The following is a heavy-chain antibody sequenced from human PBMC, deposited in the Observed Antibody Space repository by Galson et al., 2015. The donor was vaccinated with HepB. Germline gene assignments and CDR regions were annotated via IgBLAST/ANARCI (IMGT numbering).Heavy chain of an antibody. J-gene: IGHJ4*02. D-gene: IGHD5-24*01. CDR1: GYTFTSYA. CDR2: INTNTGNP. V-gene: IGHV7-4-1*02. Sequence: SVKVSCKASGYTFTSYAMNWVRQAPGQGLEWMGWINTNTGNPTYAQGFTGRFVFSLDTSVSTAYLQISSLKAEDTAVYYCARDLTGRWLQLGTFGYWGQGTLVTASS. CDR3: ARDLTGRWLQLGTFGY.